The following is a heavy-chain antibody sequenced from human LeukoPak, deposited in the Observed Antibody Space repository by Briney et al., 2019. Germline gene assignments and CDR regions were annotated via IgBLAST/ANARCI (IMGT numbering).Heavy chain of an antibody. J-gene: IGHJ6*03. CDR1: GGTFSSYA. D-gene: IGHD5-24*01. V-gene: IGHV1-69*06. Sequence: ASVKVSCKAAGGTFSSYAISWVRQAPGQGLEWMGGMIPIFGTANYAQKFQGRVTTTADKSTSTAYMELSSLRSEDTAVYYCARVPQEMATIRPQYYYYMDVWGKGTTVTVSS. CDR3: ARVPQEMATIRPQYYYYMDV. CDR2: MIPIFGTA.